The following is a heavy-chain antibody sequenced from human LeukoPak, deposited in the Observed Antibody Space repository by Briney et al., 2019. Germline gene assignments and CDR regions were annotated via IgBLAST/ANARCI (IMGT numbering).Heavy chain of an antibody. CDR2: IRYDGSNK. J-gene: IGHJ6*03. CDR1: GFTFSSYG. D-gene: IGHD3-10*01. V-gene: IGHV3-30*02. CDR3: AKVGSGEPYYYYYYMDV. Sequence: GGSLRLSCAASGFTFSSYGMHWVRQAPGKGLEWVAFIRYDGSNKYYADSMKGRFTISRDNSKNTLYLQMNSLRAEDTAVYYCAKVGSGEPYYYYYYMDVWGKGTTVTVSS.